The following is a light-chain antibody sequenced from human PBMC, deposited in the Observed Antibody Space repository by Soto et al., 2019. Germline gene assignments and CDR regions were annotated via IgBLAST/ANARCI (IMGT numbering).Light chain of an antibody. Sequence: EVVLTQSPAILSLFPGERAALSCRASQDVGSSYLAWYQQKPGQAPRLLIYGASGRARGIPDRFSGSGSGTDFTLTSRGLEPEDFAVYYCQQYAVSPETFGQGTTVEV. CDR1: QDVGSSY. V-gene: IGKV3-20*01. CDR2: GAS. CDR3: QQYAVSPET. J-gene: IGKJ1*01.